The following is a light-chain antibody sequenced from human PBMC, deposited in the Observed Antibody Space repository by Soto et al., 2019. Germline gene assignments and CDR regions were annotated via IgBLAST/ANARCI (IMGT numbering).Light chain of an antibody. J-gene: IGKJ4*01. CDR1: QSVSSK. Sequence: EIVVTQSPATLSVSPGERATLSCRASQSVSSKLAWYQQKPGQAPRLLIYDASTRATGIPARFSGSVSETEFTLTISSLQSEDFAVYYCQQYNNWPPLTFGGGTKVEIK. CDR2: DAS. V-gene: IGKV3-15*01. CDR3: QQYNNWPPLT.